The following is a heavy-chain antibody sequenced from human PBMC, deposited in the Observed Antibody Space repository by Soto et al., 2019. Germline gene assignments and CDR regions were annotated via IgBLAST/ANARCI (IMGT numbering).Heavy chain of an antibody. J-gene: IGHJ6*02. CDR2: IYYSGST. Sequence: SETLSLTCTVSDYSISSYYWSWIRQPPGKGLEWIGYIYYSGSTSYNPSLKSRVTISVDTSKNQFSLKLTSVTAADTAVSYCARSPFHNSARRIYGMDVWGQGTTVTVSS. D-gene: IGHD1-1*01. CDR3: ARSPFHNSARRIYGMDV. V-gene: IGHV4-59*01. CDR1: DYSISSYY.